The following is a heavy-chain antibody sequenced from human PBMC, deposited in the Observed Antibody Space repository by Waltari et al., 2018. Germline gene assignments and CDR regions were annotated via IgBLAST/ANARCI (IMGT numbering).Heavy chain of an antibody. CDR1: GFTFSSYA. J-gene: IGHJ4*02. V-gene: IGHV3-30*04. Sequence: QVQLVESGGGVVQPGRSLRLSCAASGFTFSSYAMHWVRQAPGKGLEWVAVISYDGSNKYYADSVKGRFTISRDNSKNTLYLQMNSLRAEDTAVYYCARVCIAVAGRGAFDYWGQGTLVTVSS. CDR3: ARVCIAVAGRGAFDY. D-gene: IGHD6-19*01. CDR2: ISYDGSNK.